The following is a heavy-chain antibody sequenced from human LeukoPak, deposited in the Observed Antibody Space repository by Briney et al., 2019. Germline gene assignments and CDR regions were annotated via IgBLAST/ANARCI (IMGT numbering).Heavy chain of an antibody. V-gene: IGHV3-30*18. D-gene: IGHD3-10*01. J-gene: IGHJ3*02. CDR1: GFTFSSYG. CDR3: AKDRTYYYGSGSYYNGDAFGI. Sequence: GRSLRLSCAASGFTFSSYGMHWVRQAPGKGLEWVAVISYDGSNKYYADSVKGRFTISRGNSKNTLYLQMNSLRAEDTAVYYCAKDRTYYYGSGSYYNGDAFGIWGQGTMVTVSS. CDR2: ISYDGSNK.